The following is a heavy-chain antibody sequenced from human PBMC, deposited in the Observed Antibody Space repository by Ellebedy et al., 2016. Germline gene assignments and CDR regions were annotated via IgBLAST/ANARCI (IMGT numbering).Heavy chain of an antibody. CDR1: DFTVSRND. V-gene: IGHV3-53*01. D-gene: IGHD4-23*01. Sequence: GESLKISCAASDFTVSRNDMIWVRQAPGKGLEWVSLIYTTGATYYADSVKGRFTISRDSPKNTLYLQMNSLRAEDTAVYYCATRHYGGFDIWGRGTMVTVSS. CDR2: IYTTGAT. CDR3: ATRHYGGFDI. J-gene: IGHJ3*02.